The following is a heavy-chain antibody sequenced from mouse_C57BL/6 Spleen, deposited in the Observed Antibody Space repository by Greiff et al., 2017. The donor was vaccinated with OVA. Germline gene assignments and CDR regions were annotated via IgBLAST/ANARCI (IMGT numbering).Heavy chain of an antibody. V-gene: IGHV2-2*01. CDR3: ARKEGGGYYVGDAMDY. CDR2: IWSGGST. J-gene: IGHJ4*01. D-gene: IGHD2-3*01. Sequence: VKLQESGPGLVQPSQSLSITCTVSGFSLTSYGVHWVRQSPGKGLEWLGVIWSGGSTDYNAAFISRLSISKDNSKSQVFFKMNSLQADDTAIYYCARKEGGGYYVGDAMDYWGQGTSVTVSS. CDR1: GFSLTSYG.